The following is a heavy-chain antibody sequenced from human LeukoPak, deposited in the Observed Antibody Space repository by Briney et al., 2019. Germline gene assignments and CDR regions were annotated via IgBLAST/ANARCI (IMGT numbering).Heavy chain of an antibody. D-gene: IGHD6-19*01. CDR2: TDPHGGGT. J-gene: IGHJ4*01. V-gene: IGHV1-2*02. CDR1: GYIFTDYY. Sequence: GASVKVSCKASGYIFTDYYIHWVRQAPGQGLEWMGWTDPHGGGTSYAQKFQGRVTMTRDTSINTAYMELTSLTSDDTAMYYCARRGGVTVACYVDLDYWGHGPLVTVSS. CDR3: ARRGGVTVACYVDLDY.